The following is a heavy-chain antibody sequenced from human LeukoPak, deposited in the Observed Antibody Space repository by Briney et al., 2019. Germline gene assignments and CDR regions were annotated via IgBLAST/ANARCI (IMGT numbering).Heavy chain of an antibody. CDR2: IEGDGSRT. CDR1: GGSISSYY. D-gene: IGHD2-2*01. Sequence: PSETLSLTCTASGGSISSYYWSWIRQPPGKGLEWVSRIEGDGSRTNTADSVKGRFTISRDNAKNTVYLQMNSLRVEDTAVYYCTRDFRYVAFDIWGQGTMVTVSS. J-gene: IGHJ3*02. CDR3: TRDFRYVAFDI. V-gene: IGHV3-74*01.